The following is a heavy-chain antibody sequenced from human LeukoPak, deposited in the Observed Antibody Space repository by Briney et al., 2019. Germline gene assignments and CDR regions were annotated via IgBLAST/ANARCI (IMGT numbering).Heavy chain of an antibody. CDR3: AKNVRDTGTFDY. V-gene: IGHV1-8*01. D-gene: IGHD5-18*01. CDR2: MNPNSGNT. CDR1: GYTFTSYD. Sequence: ASVKVSCKASGYTFTSYDINWLRQATGQGPEWMGWMNPNSGNTGYAQRFQGRVTMTRDTSISTAYMELNSLTSEDTAVYYCAKNVRDTGTFDYWGQGTLVTVSS. J-gene: IGHJ4*02.